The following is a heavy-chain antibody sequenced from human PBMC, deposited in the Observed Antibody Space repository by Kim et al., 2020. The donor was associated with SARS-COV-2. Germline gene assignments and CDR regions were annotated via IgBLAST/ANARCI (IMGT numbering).Heavy chain of an antibody. CDR2: ISGSGGST. V-gene: IGHV3-23*01. Sequence: GGSLRLSCAASGFTFSSYAMSWVRQAPGKGLEWVSAISGSGGSTYYADSVKGRFTISRDNSKNTLYLQMNSLRAEDTAVYYCAKADDILTGYYSYYYYYGMDVWGQGTTVTVSS. J-gene: IGHJ6*02. D-gene: IGHD3-9*01. CDR1: GFTFSSYA. CDR3: AKADDILTGYYSYYYYYGMDV.